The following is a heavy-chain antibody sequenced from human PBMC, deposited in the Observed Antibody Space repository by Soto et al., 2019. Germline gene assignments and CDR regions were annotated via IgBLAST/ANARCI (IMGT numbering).Heavy chain of an antibody. CDR2: ISSSSSYI. CDR3: GSSAGLPGWFDP. J-gene: IGHJ5*02. V-gene: IGHV3-21*01. Sequence: EVQLVESGGGLVKPGGSLRLSCAASGFTFSSYSMNWVRQAPGKGLEWVSSISSSSSYIYYADSVKGRFTISRDNAKNSLFLQMNSLRAEDTAVYCCGSSAGLPGWFDPWGQGTLVTVSS. D-gene: IGHD7-27*01. CDR1: GFTFSSYS.